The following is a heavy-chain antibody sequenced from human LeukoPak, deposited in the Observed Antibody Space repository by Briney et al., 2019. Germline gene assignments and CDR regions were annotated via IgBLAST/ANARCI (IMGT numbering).Heavy chain of an antibody. D-gene: IGHD6-19*01. CDR1: GGPIRSGDHY. V-gene: IGHV4-30-4*08. J-gene: IGHJ4*02. Sequence: SETLSLTCTVSGGPIRSGDHYWSWIRQSPGKGLEWMGYIYYSGNTYYNPSLKSRLTISIDTSRSQFSLKVTSVTAADTAVYYCARSYSSGWGFYFEYWGQGTLVTVSS. CDR2: IYYSGNT. CDR3: ARSYSSGWGFYFEY.